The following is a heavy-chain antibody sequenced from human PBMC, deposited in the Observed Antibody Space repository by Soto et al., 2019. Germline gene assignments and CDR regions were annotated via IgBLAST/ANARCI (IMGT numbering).Heavy chain of an antibody. CDR2: IYWDDSK. D-gene: IGHD4-17*01. V-gene: IGHV2-5*02. Sequence: QITLKESGPTLVKPTQTLTLTCTFSGFSLSTSGVGVGWIRQPPGKALEWLAVIYWDDSKHYSTSLESRLTITTDTSKNQVVLTMTNMDPVDTATYYCAHKGYGDYPLDYWGQGTLVTVSS. CDR3: AHKGYGDYPLDY. J-gene: IGHJ4*02. CDR1: GFSLSTSGVG.